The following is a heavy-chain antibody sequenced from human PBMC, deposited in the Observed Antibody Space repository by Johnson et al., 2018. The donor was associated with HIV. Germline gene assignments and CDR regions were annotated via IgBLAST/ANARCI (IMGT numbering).Heavy chain of an antibody. V-gene: IGHV3-11*01. J-gene: IGHJ3*02. CDR3: ARGGDYGDWSGAFDI. CDR1: GFTFSDYY. D-gene: IGHD4-17*01. CDR2: ITSSGSTK. Sequence: QVQLVESGGGLVQPGGSLKLSCAASGFTFSDYYMTWIRQAPGKGLEWVSSITSSGSTKYYADSVKGRFTISRDNAKNSLYLQMNSLRAEDTALYYCARGGDYGDWSGAFDIWGQGTMVTVSS.